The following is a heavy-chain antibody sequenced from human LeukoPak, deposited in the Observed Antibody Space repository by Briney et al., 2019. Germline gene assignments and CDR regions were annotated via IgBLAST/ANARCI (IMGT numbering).Heavy chain of an antibody. CDR1: GFSFSSFA. Sequence: QPGGSLRLSCAASGFSFSSFAMTWVRQAPGKGLEWVSTIRSNGATAYNADSVKGRFTISRDNYKNTLFLQMKSLRADDTAVYYCAGATKWLAHDFWGQGTLVTVSS. J-gene: IGHJ4*02. CDR3: AGATKWLAHDF. V-gene: IGHV3-23*01. D-gene: IGHD6-19*01. CDR2: IRSNGATA.